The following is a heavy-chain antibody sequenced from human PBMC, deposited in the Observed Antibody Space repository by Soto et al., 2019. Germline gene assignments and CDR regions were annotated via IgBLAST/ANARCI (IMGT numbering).Heavy chain of an antibody. CDR2: ITIDSSTI. D-gene: IGHD2-8*01. Sequence: GGSVRLSCAASGFTFSSYRINWVRQAPGKGLEWFSYITIDSSTISYADSVKGRFTVSRDNAKNSLYLQMNSLRDEDTAVYYCARVGRGVYGMDVWGRGTSVTVSS. J-gene: IGHJ6*02. V-gene: IGHV3-48*02. CDR1: GFTFSSYR. CDR3: ARVGRGVYGMDV.